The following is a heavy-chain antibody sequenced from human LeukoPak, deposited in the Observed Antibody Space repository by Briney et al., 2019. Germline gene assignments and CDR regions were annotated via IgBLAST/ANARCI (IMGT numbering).Heavy chain of an antibody. Sequence: SETLSLTCTVSGGSISSYYWSWIRQPPGKGLEWIGYIYYSGSTNYNPSLKSRVTISVDTSKNQFSLKLSSVTAADTAVYYCARHTAMGSPLHHWGQGTRVTVSS. V-gene: IGHV4-59*01. J-gene: IGHJ5*02. D-gene: IGHD5-18*01. CDR3: ARHTAMGSPLHH. CDR2: IYYSGST. CDR1: GGSISSYY.